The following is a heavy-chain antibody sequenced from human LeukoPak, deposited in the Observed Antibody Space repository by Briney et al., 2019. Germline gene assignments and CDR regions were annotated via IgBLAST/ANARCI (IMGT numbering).Heavy chain of an antibody. D-gene: IGHD6-6*01. J-gene: IGHJ4*02. CDR1: GFTFDDYA. V-gene: IGHV3-23*01. CDR2: ISGSGGST. CDR3: AKVYSSSSDFDY. Sequence: GGSLRLSCAASGFTFDDYAMHWVRQAPGKGLEWVSAISGSGGSTYYADSVKGRFTISRDNSKNTLYLQMNSLRAEDTAVYYCAKVYSSSSDFDYWGQGTLVTVSS.